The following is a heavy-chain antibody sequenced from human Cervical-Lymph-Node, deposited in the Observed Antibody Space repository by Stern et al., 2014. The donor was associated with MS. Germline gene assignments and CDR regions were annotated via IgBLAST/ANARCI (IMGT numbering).Heavy chain of an antibody. CDR3: ARLPNWNDGTVAVY. CDR2: IWYDGSNK. Sequence: VQLVESGGGVVQPGRSLRLSCAASGFTFSNYAMHWVRQAPGKGLEWVAYIWYDGSNKNYIESVKGRFTVSRDNSKNTVDLQMNSLRVEDTAVYYCARLPNWNDGTVAVYWSQGSLVTVSS. J-gene: IGHJ4*02. CDR1: GFTFSNYA. D-gene: IGHD1-1*01. V-gene: IGHV3-33*01.